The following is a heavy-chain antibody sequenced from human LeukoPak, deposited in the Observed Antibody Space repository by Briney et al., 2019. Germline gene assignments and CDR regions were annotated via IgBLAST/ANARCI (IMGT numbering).Heavy chain of an antibody. CDR2: VNWNGGST. D-gene: IGHD3-16*01. CDR1: GFTLAASG. J-gene: IGHJ4*02. V-gene: IGHV3-20*04. CDR3: ARGSVFHAYVWGSYSPGDY. Sequence: GGSLRPASTAAGFTLAASGMSWVRQAPGKGLDWVSGVNWNGGSTGYADSVKGRFTISRDNAKNSLYLQMNSLRAEDTGLYYCARGSVFHAYVWGSYSPGDYWGRGTLVTVSS.